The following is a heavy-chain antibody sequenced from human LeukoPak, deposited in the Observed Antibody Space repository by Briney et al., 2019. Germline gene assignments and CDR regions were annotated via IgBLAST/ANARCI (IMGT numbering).Heavy chain of an antibody. J-gene: IGHJ4*02. CDR1: GFVFSTFG. CDR2: IRYDGSDK. Sequence: PGWSVRLSCAASGFVFSTFGMHWVRQAPGKGLEWVAYIRYDGSDKYYADSVKGRFTISRENSKNTLFLQMSGLRNEDTAVCYCAKGPSYIDSTGYYCYSWGPGTSVTVSS. CDR3: AKGPSYIDSTGYYCYS. D-gene: IGHD3-22*01. V-gene: IGHV3-30*02.